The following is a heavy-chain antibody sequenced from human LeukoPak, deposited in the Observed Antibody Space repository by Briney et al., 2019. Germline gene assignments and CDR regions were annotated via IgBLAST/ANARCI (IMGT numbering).Heavy chain of an antibody. J-gene: IGHJ3*02. CDR1: EFTFTSYE. V-gene: IGHV3-48*03. CDR3: ARGPSIAARYDAFDI. Sequence: PGGSLRLSCAASEFTFTSYELNWVRQAPGKGLEWVSYISSSGNTISYADSVKGRFTISRDNAKNSLYLQVISLRAEDTAVYYCARGPSIAARYDAFDIRGQGTMVTVSS. CDR2: ISSSGNTI. D-gene: IGHD6-6*01.